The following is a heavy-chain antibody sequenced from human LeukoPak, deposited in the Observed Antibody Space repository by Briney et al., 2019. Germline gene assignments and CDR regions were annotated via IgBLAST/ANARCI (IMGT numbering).Heavy chain of an antibody. Sequence: SETLSLTCAVYGGSFSGYYWSWIRQPPGKGLEWIGEINHSGSTNYNPSLKSRVTTSVDTSKNQFSLKLSSVTAADTAVYYCARVGEHDYGGYWFDYWGQGTLVTVSS. CDR1: GGSFSGYY. CDR2: INHSGST. V-gene: IGHV4-34*01. D-gene: IGHD4-17*01. J-gene: IGHJ4*02. CDR3: ARVGEHDYGGYWFDY.